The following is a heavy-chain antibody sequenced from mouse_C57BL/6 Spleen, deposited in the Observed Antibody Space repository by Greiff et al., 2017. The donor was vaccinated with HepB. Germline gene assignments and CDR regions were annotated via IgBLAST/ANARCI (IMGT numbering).Heavy chain of an antibody. CDR1: GFTFSSYT. J-gene: IGHJ3*01. CDR2: ISGGGGNT. Sequence: EVMLVESGGGLVKPGGSLKLSCAASGFTFSSYTMSWVRQTPEKRLEWVATISGGGGNTYYPDSVKGRFTISRDNAKNTLYLQMSSLRSEDTALYYCARRYDYDDGHFAYWGKGTLVTVSA. D-gene: IGHD2-4*01. CDR3: ARRYDYDDGHFAY. V-gene: IGHV5-9*01.